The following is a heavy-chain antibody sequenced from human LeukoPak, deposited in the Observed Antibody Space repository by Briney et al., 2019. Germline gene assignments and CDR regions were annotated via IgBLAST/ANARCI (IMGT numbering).Heavy chain of an antibody. CDR1: GFTFSSYW. CDR3: AVEGGSSGWHDVFDI. J-gene: IGHJ3*02. D-gene: IGHD6-19*01. V-gene: IGHV3-7*01. CDR2: IKQDGSEK. Sequence: PGGSLRLSCAASGFTFSSYWMSWVRQAPGKGLEWVASIKQDGSEKYYVDSVKGRFTASRDNAKNLLYLQMNSLRAEDTAVYYCAVEGGSSGWHDVFDIWGQGTRVTVSS.